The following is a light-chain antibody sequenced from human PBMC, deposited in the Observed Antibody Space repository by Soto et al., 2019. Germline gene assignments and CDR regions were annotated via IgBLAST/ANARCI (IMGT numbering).Light chain of an antibody. J-gene: IGKJ4*01. CDR1: ETITDY. Sequence: DIQMTQSPPSLSASVGDRVTITCRASETITDYLNWYQVKPGKAPKLLIYSASLLQPGVPSRFSGSGYGTDFTLTLSGLQHEDSATYYCQQNFSPFVTFGAGTRV. V-gene: IGKV1-39*01. CDR3: QQNFSPFVT. CDR2: SAS.